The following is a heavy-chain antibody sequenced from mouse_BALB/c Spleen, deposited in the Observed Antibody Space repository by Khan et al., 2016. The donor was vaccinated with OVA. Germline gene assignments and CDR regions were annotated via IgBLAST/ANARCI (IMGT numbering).Heavy chain of an antibody. V-gene: IGHV2-9*02. CDR2: IWAGGST. CDR1: GFSLTSYG. Sequence: QVQLKESGPGLVAPSQSLSITCTVSGFSLTSYGVHWVRQPPGQGLEWLGVIWAGGSTNYNSALMSRLSISKENSKSQVFLKTNSLQTDDTARYYCARHVDIWGQGTTLTVSS. CDR3: ARHVDI. J-gene: IGHJ2*01. D-gene: IGHD1-3*01.